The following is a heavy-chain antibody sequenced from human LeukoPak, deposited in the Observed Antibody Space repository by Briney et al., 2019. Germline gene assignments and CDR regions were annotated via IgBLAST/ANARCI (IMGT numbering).Heavy chain of an antibody. J-gene: IGHJ4*02. CDR2: ITSGANT. Sequence: GGSLRLSCAASGFTFNTYAMSWVRQAPRKGLEWVSGITSGANTYYADSVKGRFTISRDNSENTLNLQMNSLRAEDTAIYYCAKARAGDITAAFNYWGQGTLVTVSS. D-gene: IGHD6-13*01. CDR1: GFTFNTYA. V-gene: IGHV3-23*01. CDR3: AKARAGDITAAFNY.